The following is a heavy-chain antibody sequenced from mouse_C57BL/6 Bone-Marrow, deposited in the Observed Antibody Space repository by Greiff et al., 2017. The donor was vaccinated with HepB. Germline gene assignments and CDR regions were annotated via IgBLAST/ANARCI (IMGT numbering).Heavy chain of an antibody. J-gene: IGHJ4*01. CDR1: GYTFTSYW. V-gene: IGHV1-61*01. CDR2: IYPSDSET. CDR3: ARGVYDYDVGCY. Sequence: VQLQQPGAELVRPGSSVKLSCKASGYTFTSYWMDWVKQRPGQGLEWIGNIYPSDSETHYNQKFKDKATLTGDKSSSTAYMQLSSLTSEDSAVYYCARGVYDYDVGCYWGQGTSVTVSS. D-gene: IGHD2-4*01.